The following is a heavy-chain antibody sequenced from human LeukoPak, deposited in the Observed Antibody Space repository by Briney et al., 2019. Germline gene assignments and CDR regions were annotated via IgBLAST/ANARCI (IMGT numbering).Heavy chain of an antibody. Sequence: PGGSLRLSCAASGFTFTSYGMHWVRQAPGNGLEWVAFIRYDGSNKYYADSVKGRFTISRANSKNTLYLQMNSLRAEDKAVYYGAKDESISSTSCYYRYWGQGTLVTVSS. D-gene: IGHD2-2*01. CDR3: AKDESISSTSCYYRY. CDR2: IRYDGSNK. J-gene: IGHJ4*02. V-gene: IGHV3-30*02. CDR1: GFTFTSYG.